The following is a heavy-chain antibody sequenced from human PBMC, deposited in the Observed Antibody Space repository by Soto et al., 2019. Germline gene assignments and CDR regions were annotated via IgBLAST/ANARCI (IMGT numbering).Heavy chain of an antibody. CDR1: GGSISSGGYY. J-gene: IGHJ3*02. D-gene: IGHD3-22*01. CDR3: ARSHYDRSGYYAVDI. CDR2: IYYSGST. Sequence: SETLSLTCTVSGGSISSGGYYWSWIRQHPGKGLEWIGYIYYSGSTYYNPSLKSRVTISVDTSKNQFSLKLSSVTAADTAVYYSARSHYDRSGYYAVDIWGQGPIVTVSS. V-gene: IGHV4-31*03.